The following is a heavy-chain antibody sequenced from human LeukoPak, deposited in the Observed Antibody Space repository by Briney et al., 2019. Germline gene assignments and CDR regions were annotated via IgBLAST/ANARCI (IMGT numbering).Heavy chain of an antibody. CDR1: GYTFSGYD. V-gene: IGHV1-2*02. Sequence: GASVKVSCKASGYTFSGYDMHWVRQAPGQGLEWMGWINPNSGGTYYAQKVQGRVTITRDTAISTAYMEVSRLRSGDTAVYCNARALFGVVGLWGQGTLVPVSS. CDR3: ARALFGVVGL. J-gene: IGHJ4*02. CDR2: INPNSGGT. D-gene: IGHD3-3*01.